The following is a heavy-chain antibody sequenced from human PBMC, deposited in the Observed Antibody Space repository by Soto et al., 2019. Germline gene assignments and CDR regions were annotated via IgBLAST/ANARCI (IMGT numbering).Heavy chain of an antibody. J-gene: IGHJ5*02. Sequence: EVQLVESGGGLVKPGGSLRLSCAASGFTFSNAWMSWVRQAPGKGLEWVGRIKSKTDGGTTDYAAPVKGRFTISRDDSKNTLYLQMNSLKTEDTAVYYCTSEQYYDFWSGYWNWFDPWGQGTLVTVSS. D-gene: IGHD3-3*01. CDR3: TSEQYYDFWSGYWNWFDP. V-gene: IGHV3-15*01. CDR2: IKSKTDGGTT. CDR1: GFTFSNAW.